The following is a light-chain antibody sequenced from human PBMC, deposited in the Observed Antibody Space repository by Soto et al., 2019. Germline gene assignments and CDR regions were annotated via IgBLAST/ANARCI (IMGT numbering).Light chain of an antibody. CDR3: QKYNSAPWT. J-gene: IGKJ1*01. Sequence: DIQMTQSPSSLSASVGDRVTITCRASQGISNFLAWYQQKPGKVPKLLIYAASTLQSGVPSRFSGSRSGTDFFLTISSLQPEDVATYYCQKYNSAPWTFGLGTKVDIK. CDR2: AAS. CDR1: QGISNF. V-gene: IGKV1-27*01.